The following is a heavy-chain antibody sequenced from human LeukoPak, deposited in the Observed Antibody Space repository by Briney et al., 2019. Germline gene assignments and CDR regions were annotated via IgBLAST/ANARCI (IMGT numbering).Heavy chain of an antibody. CDR1: GFTFSNYQ. D-gene: IGHD3-3*01. J-gene: IGHJ5*02. V-gene: IGHV3-48*03. Sequence: PGGSLRLSCAASGFTFSNYQMNWVRQAPGKGLEWVSYISSSGSTIYYADSVKGRFTISRDNAKNSLYLQMNSLRADDTAVYYCARDMEGWFGPWGQGTLVTVSS. CDR2: ISSSGSTI. CDR3: ARDMEGWFGP.